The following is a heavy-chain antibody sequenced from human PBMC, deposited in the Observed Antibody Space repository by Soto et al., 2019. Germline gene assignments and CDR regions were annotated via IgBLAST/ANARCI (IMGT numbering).Heavy chain of an antibody. D-gene: IGHD3-9*01. Sequence: ETLCLTCTVSGGSVSSSSYYWGWVRQPPGKGLEWIGSVYSSGSTYYNPPLQSRVTISVDKSKNQFSLKLMSLSAADTAVYYCGRLEGLATISYYFDYWGQGALVTVPP. CDR2: VYSSGST. CDR3: GRLEGLATISYYFDY. CDR1: GGSVSSSSYY. V-gene: IGHV4-39*01. J-gene: IGHJ4*02.